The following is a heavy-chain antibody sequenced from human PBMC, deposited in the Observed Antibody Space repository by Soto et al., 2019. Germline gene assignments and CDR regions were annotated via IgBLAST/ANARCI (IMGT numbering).Heavy chain of an antibody. CDR2: ISSSSSYI. V-gene: IGHV3-21*01. D-gene: IGHD3-10*01. CDR1: GFTFSSYS. CDR3: ASITMVRGAHEYSRDY. J-gene: IGHJ4*02. Sequence: PGGSLRLSCAASGFTFSSYSMNWVRQAPGKGLEWVSSISSSSSYIYYADSVKGRFTISRDNAKNSLYLQMNSLRAEDTAVYYCASITMVRGAHEYSRDYWGQGTLVTVSS.